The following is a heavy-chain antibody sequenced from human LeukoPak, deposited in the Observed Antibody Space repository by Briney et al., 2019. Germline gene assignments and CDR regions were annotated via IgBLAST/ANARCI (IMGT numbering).Heavy chain of an antibody. V-gene: IGHV3-23*01. CDR2: ISGSGRST. D-gene: IGHD2-2*01. CDR3: AKDPGVVPAHYFDY. CDR1: GFSFTSYA. Sequence: GGSLRLSCAASGFSFTSYAMNWVRQAPGKGLEWVTSISGSGRSTNYAESVKGRFTISRDNFKNTLYLQMNSLRVEDTAVYYCAKDPGVVPAHYFDYWGQGTLVTVSS. J-gene: IGHJ4*02.